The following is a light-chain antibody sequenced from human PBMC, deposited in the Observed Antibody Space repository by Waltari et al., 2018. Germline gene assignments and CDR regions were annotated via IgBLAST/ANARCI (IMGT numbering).Light chain of an antibody. CDR1: QTISTN. J-gene: IGKJ4*01. V-gene: IGKV1-39*01. CDR2: AAT. CDR3: QQSYSAPPS. Sequence: DIQMTQSPSSLSASLGDRVTITCRASQTISTNLNWYQHRPGKVPKLLIYAATFLQSVVPSRFSGSGSGTDFTLTIRSLQPEDFVFYFCQQSYSAPPSFGGGTKVDVK.